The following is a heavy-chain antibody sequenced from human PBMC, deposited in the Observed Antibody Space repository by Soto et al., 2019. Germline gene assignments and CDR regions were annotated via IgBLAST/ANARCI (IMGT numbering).Heavy chain of an antibody. CDR1: GFTFSDYY. Sequence: GGSLRLSCAASGFTFSDYYMSWIRQAPGKGLEWISYISSNSNYKNHADSVRGRFTISRDNAKNSLYLQMNSLRAEDTAVYYCARAKGYYHTSASDSWGQGTLVTVSP. V-gene: IGHV3-11*06. J-gene: IGHJ4*02. D-gene: IGHD3-22*01. CDR2: ISSNSNYK. CDR3: ARAKGYYHTSASDS.